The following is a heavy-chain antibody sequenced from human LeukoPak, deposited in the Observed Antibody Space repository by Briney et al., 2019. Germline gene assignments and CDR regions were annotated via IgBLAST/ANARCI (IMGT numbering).Heavy chain of an antibody. J-gene: IGHJ6*03. CDR2: ISSSSSTI. Sequence: GGSLRLPCAASGFTFSSYSMNWVRQAPGKGLEWVSYISSSSSTIYYADSVKGRSTISRDNAKNSLYLQMNSLRAEDTAVYYCAKERAAAGNLYYYYYYMDVWGKGTTVTVSS. D-gene: IGHD6-13*01. CDR3: AKERAAAGNLYYYYYYMDV. V-gene: IGHV3-48*04. CDR1: GFTFSSYS.